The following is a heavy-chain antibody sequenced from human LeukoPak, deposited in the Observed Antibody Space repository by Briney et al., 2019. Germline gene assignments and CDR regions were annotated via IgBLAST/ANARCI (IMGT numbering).Heavy chain of an antibody. D-gene: IGHD3-9*01. CDR2: ISGSGGST. V-gene: IGHV3-23*01. J-gene: IGHJ4*02. Sequence: SGGSLRLSCAASGFTFSSYAMSWVRQAPGKGLEWVSLISGSGGSTYYADSVKGRFTISRDNAKNSLYLQMSSLRAEDTAVYYCARPRYFDWGQGTLVTVSS. CDR3: ARPRYFD. CDR1: GFTFSSYA.